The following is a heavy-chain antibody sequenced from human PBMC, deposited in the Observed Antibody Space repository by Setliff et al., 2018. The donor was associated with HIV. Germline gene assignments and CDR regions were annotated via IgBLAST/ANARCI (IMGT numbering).Heavy chain of an antibody. D-gene: IGHD3-3*01. Sequence: GASVKVSCKASGYTFSGYHIHWVRQAPGQRLEWMGRINPNSGGTNYAQKFQSRVTMTRDTSINTAYMELSSLKSDDTAIYFCARDRRGGIFGVVSANWFDPWGQGTLVTVSS. CDR3: ARDRRGGIFGVVSANWFDP. V-gene: IGHV1-2*06. CDR2: INPNSGGT. CDR1: GYTFSGYH. J-gene: IGHJ5*02.